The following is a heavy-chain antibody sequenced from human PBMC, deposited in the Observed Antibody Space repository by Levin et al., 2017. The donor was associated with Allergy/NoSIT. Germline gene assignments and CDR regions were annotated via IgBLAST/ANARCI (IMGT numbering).Heavy chain of an antibody. J-gene: IGHJ3*02. CDR2: IYYSGST. CDR3: ARDGHYGDYVGI. D-gene: IGHD4-17*01. CDR1: GGSISSYY. Sequence: SQTLSLTCTVSGGSISSYYWSWIRQPPGKGLEWIGYIYYSGSTNYNPSLKSRVTISVDTSKNQFSLKLSSVTAADTAVYYCARDGHYGDYVGIWGQGTMVTVSS. V-gene: IGHV4-59*01.